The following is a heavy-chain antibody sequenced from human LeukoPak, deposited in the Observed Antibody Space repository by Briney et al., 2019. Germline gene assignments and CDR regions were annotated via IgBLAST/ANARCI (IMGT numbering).Heavy chain of an antibody. J-gene: IGHJ4*02. V-gene: IGHV3-23*01. D-gene: IGHD1-26*01. Sequence: GGSLRLSCAASGFTFRSYAMTWVRQAPGKGLEWVSTVSGSGGGTFYADSVKGRFTISRDNSKNTLYLQMNSLRAEDAAVYYCATIGDRRSGELYRIDYWGQGTLVTVSS. CDR2: VSGSGGGT. CDR3: ATIGDRRSGELYRIDY. CDR1: GFTFRSYA.